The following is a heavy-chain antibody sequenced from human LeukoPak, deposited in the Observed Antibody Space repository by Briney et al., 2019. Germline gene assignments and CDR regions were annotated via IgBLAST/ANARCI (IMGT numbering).Heavy chain of an antibody. CDR2: ISSSSSTI. J-gene: IGHJ4*02. D-gene: IGHD2-2*01. CDR3: ARVPPGDIVVVPAAVIDY. Sequence: GGSLRLSCAASGFTFSSYAMSWVRQAPGKGLEWVSYISSSSSTIYYADSVKGRFTISRDNAKNSLYLQMNSLRAEDTAVYYCARVPPGDIVVVPAAVIDYWGQGTLVTVSS. CDR1: GFTFSSYA. V-gene: IGHV3-48*04.